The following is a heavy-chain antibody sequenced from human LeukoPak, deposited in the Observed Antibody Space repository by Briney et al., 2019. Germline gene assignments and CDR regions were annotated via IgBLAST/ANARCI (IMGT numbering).Heavy chain of an antibody. J-gene: IGHJ5*02. CDR2: INHSGST. Sequence: SETLSLTCAVYGGSFSGYYWSWIRQPPGKGLEWIGEINHSGSTNYNPSFKSRVTISVDTSKNQFSLKLSSVTAADTAVYYCARGLTDIVVVVAATTRFDPWGQGTLVTVSS. CDR3: ARGLTDIVVVVAATTRFDP. CDR1: GGSFSGYY. V-gene: IGHV4-34*01. D-gene: IGHD2-15*01.